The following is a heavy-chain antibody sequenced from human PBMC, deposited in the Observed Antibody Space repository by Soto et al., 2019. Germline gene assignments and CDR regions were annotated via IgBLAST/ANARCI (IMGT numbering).Heavy chain of an antibody. CDR2: INHGGSP. V-gene: IGHV4-34*01. Sequence: PSETLSLTCAVYGGSFSGYYWSWIRQPPGKWLEWIGEINHGGSPNYNPSLKSRVTISVDTSKNQFSLKMTSVTAADTAVYYCATANWSHHYFDPWGQGXLVTFYS. CDR1: GGSFSGYY. CDR3: ATANWSHHYFDP. J-gene: IGHJ5*02. D-gene: IGHD1-1*01.